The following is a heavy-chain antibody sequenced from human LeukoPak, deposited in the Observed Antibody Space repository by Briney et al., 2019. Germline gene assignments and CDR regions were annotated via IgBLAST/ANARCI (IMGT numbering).Heavy chain of an antibody. V-gene: IGHV3-48*01. J-gene: IGHJ3*02. CDR3: ARDGGGPDAFDI. CDR2: IASDSSSK. Sequence: SGGSLRLSCAASGFTFSINSFNWVRQAPGKGLEWVSHIASDSSSKHYADSVRGRFTTSRDNAANSLHLHMNSLRAEDTAVYYCARDGGGPDAFDIWGQGTMVTVS. CDR1: GFTFSINS.